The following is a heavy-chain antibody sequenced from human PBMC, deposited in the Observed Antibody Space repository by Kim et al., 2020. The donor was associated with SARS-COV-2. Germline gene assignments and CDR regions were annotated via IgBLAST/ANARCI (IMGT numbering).Heavy chain of an antibody. J-gene: IGHJ6*02. Sequence: SETLSLTCAVYGGSFSGYYWSWIRQPPGKGLEWIGEINHSGSTNYNPSLKSRVTISVDTSKNQFSLKLSSVTAADTAVYYCARVSTMVRGVTRDYYYYYGMDVWGQGTTVTVSS. CDR1: GGSFSGYY. CDR2: INHSGST. V-gene: IGHV4-34*01. CDR3: ARVSTMVRGVTRDYYYYYGMDV. D-gene: IGHD3-10*01.